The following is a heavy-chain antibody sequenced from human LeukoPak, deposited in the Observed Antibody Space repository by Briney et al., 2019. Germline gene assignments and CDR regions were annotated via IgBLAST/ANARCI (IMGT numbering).Heavy chain of an antibody. V-gene: IGHV3-66*01. CDR1: GFTVSSNY. D-gene: IGHD3-22*01. CDR3: ARDPRSGYYNY. Sequence: GGPLRLSCAASGFTVSSNYMSWVRQAPGKGLEWVSVIYSGGSTYYADSVKGRFTISRDNSKNTLYLQMNSLRAEDTAVYYCARDPRSGYYNYWGQGTLVTVSS. CDR2: IYSGGST. J-gene: IGHJ4*02.